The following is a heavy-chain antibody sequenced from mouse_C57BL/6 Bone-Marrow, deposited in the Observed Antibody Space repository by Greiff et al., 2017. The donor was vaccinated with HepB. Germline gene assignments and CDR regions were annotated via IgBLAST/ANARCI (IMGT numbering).Heavy chain of an antibody. D-gene: IGHD2-1*01. CDR3: ARWLLWHYDVDD. V-gene: IGHV1-72*01. CDR2: IDPNSGNT. J-gene: IGHJ4*01. Sequence: QVQLQQSGAELVKPGASVKLSCKASGYTFTSYGMRWVKQRPGQGLEWIGEIDPNSGNTYYNEKFKSKATLTVDKPSSTAYMQLSSLTSEDSAVYSCARWLLWHYDVDDWGQGTTVTVAS. CDR1: GYTFTSYG.